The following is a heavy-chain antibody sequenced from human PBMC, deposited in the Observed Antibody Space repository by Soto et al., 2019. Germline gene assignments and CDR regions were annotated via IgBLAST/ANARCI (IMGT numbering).Heavy chain of an antibody. J-gene: IGHJ4*02. CDR3: AGQGGYCSSTSCYPF. Sequence: ASVKVSCKASGYTFTSYAMHWVRQAPGQRLEWMGWINAGHGNTKYSQKFQGRVTITRDTSASTAYMELSSLRSEDTAVYYCAGQGGYCSSTSCYPFWGQGTLVTVS. CDR1: GYTFTSYA. D-gene: IGHD2-2*03. CDR2: INAGHGNT. V-gene: IGHV1-3*01.